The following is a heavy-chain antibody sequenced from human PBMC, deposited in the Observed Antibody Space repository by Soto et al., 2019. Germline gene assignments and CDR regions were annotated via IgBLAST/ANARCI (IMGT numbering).Heavy chain of an antibody. CDR3: ARGPIYCSSTSCKRDYYYYGMDV. J-gene: IGHJ6*02. Sequence: QVQLVQSGAEVKKPGSSVKVSCKASGGTFSSYAISWVRQAPGQGLEWMGGLIPIFGTANYAQKFQGRVTITADESTSTAYMELSSLRSEDTAVYYCARGPIYCSSTSCKRDYYYYGMDVWGQGTTVTVSS. V-gene: IGHV1-69*01. D-gene: IGHD2-2*01. CDR2: LIPIFGTA. CDR1: GGTFSSYA.